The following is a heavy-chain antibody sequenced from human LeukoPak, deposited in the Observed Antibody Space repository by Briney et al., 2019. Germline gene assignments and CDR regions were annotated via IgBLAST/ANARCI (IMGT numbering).Heavy chain of an antibody. CDR1: GFIFSSTW. Sequence: GGSLRLSCAASGFIFSSTWMSWVRQAPGRGLEWVGRIKSKTDDGTTDYAAPVKGRFIISRDDSKNTLYLQMNSLKTEDTAVYYCTTAIEDYFDNSGYYYFDYWGQGTLVTVSS. D-gene: IGHD3-22*01. V-gene: IGHV3-15*01. CDR2: IKSKTDDGTT. J-gene: IGHJ4*02. CDR3: TTAIEDYFDNSGYYYFDY.